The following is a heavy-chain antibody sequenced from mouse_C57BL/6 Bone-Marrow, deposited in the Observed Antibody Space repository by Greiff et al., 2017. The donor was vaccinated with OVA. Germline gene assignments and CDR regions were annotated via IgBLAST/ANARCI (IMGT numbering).Heavy chain of an antibody. J-gene: IGHJ3*01. D-gene: IGHD2-1*01. CDR3: ARQGPSYYGNWFAY. CDR2: ISNGGGSS. CDR1: GFTFSDYY. Sequence: EVKVVESGGGLVQPGGSLKLSCAASGFTFSDYYMYWVRQTPEKRLEWVAYISNGGGSSYYPDTVKGRFTISRDNAKYTRYLQMRRLKSEDTAMYYCARQGPSYYGNWFAYWGQGTLVTVSA. V-gene: IGHV5-12*01.